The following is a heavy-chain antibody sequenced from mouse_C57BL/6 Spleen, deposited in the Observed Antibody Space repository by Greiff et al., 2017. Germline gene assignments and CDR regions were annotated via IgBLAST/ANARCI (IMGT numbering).Heavy chain of an antibody. D-gene: IGHD1-1*01. V-gene: IGHV1-82*01. J-gene: IGHJ4*01. Sequence: QVQLQQSGPELVKPGASVKISCKASGYAFSSSWMNWVKQRPGKGFEWIGRIYPGDGDTNYNGKFKGKATLTADKSSSTAYMQLSSLTSEDSAVYFCARTQYYGSSYYAMDYWGQGTSVTVSS. CDR2: IYPGDGDT. CDR1: GYAFSSSW. CDR3: ARTQYYGSSYYAMDY.